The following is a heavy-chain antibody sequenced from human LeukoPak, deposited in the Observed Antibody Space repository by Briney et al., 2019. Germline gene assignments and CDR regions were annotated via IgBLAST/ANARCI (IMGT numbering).Heavy chain of an antibody. D-gene: IGHD6-19*01. CDR3: ARDPDRSGWSTFEY. V-gene: IGHV3-74*01. CDR1: GFTLRSYW. Sequence: GGSLRLSCAASGFTLRSYWMPWVRQVPGKGLVWVSRINSDGSSTAYADSVKGRFTISRDNAKNTLYLQMNSLRAEDTALYFCARDPDRSGWSTFEYWGQGTLVTVPS. CDR2: INSDGSST. J-gene: IGHJ4*02.